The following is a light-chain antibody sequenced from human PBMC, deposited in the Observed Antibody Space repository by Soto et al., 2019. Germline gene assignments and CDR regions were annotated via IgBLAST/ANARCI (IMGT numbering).Light chain of an antibody. CDR2: GAS. CDR1: QSVSSSY. J-gene: IGKJ5*01. V-gene: IGKV3-20*01. CDR3: QQYDDSIT. Sequence: EIVLTQSPDTLSLSPGDSATLSCRASQSVSSSYLAWYHQKPGRAPRLLIYGASNRATGIPDRFSGSGSGTDFTLTISRLEPEDFAVFYCQQYDDSITFGQGTRLEIE.